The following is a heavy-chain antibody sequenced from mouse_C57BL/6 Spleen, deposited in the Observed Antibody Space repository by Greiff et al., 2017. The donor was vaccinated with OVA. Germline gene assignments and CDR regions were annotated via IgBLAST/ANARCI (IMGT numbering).Heavy chain of an antibody. J-gene: IGHJ2*01. CDR2: INPSSGYT. CDR1: GYTFTSYW. CDR3: ARPYYYGSSYVGD. D-gene: IGHD1-1*01. Sequence: VQGVESGAELAKPGASVKLSCKASGYTFTSYWMHWVKQRPGQGLEWIGCINPSSGYTKYNQKFKDKATLTADKSSSTAYMQLSSLTYEDSAVYYCARPYYYGSSYVGDWGQGTTLTVSS. V-gene: IGHV1-7*01.